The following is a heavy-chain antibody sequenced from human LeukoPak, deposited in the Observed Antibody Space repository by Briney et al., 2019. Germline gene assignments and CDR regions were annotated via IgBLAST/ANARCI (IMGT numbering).Heavy chain of an antibody. J-gene: IGHJ4*02. V-gene: IGHV3-7*03. D-gene: IGHD6-19*01. CDR2: IKQDGSEK. CDR1: GFTFSSYW. CDR3: AREYSSGWYGDY. Sequence: QPGGSLRLSCAASGFTFSSYWMSWVRQAPGEGLGWVANIKQDGSEKYYVDSVKGRFTISRDNAKNSLYLQMNSLRAEDTAVYYCAREYSSGWYGDYWGQGTLVTVSS.